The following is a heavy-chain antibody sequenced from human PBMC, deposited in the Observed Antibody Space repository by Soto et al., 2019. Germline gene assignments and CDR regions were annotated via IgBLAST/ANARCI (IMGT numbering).Heavy chain of an antibody. Sequence: QVQLVQSGAEVKTLGSSLKVSCKASGGTFNSNALSWVRQAPGRGLEWMGAIIPILRTRKYAQKFQDRVTFSADESTYTAYMEWTSLRSEDTAVYYCARSRAYSVAEPALFDYMDVWGQGTTVSVSS. D-gene: IGHD5-18*01. J-gene: IGHJ6*02. CDR1: GGTFNSNA. CDR2: IIPILRTR. V-gene: IGHV1-69*01. CDR3: ARSRAYSVAEPALFDYMDV.